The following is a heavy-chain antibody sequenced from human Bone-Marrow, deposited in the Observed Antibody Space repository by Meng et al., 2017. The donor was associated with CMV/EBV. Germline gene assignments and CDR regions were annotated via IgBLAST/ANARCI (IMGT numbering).Heavy chain of an antibody. V-gene: IGHV4-39*07. CDR3: ARVPLYDYVWGSYRIAGEYFDY. Sequence: SETLSLTCTVSGGSISSSSYYWGWIRQPPGKGLEWIGEINHSGSTNYNPSLKSRVTISVDTSKNQFSLKLSSVTAADTAVYYCARVPLYDYVWGSYRIAGEYFDYWGQGTLVTVSS. J-gene: IGHJ4*02. CDR2: INHSGST. CDR1: GGSISSSSYY. D-gene: IGHD3-16*02.